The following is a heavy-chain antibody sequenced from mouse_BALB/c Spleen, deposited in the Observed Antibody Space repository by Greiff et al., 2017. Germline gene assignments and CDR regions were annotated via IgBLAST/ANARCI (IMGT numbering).Heavy chain of an antibody. CDR3: TRSDYYGSSYPYYFDY. CDR1: GYTFTDYE. Sequence: VQLQQSGAELVRPGASVTLYCKASGYTFTDYEMHWVKQTPVHGLEWIGAIDPETGGTAYNQKFKGKATLTADKSSSTAYMELRSLTSEDSAVYYCTRSDYYGSSYPYYFDYWGQGTTLTVSS. D-gene: IGHD1-1*01. V-gene: IGHV1-15*01. J-gene: IGHJ2*01. CDR2: IDPETGGT.